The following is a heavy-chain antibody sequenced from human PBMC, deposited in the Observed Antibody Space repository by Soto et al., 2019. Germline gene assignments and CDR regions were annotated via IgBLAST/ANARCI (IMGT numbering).Heavy chain of an antibody. V-gene: IGHV3-23*01. D-gene: IGHD3-22*01. CDR2: ISGSGGST. CDR1: VFTFSSYA. J-gene: IGHJ4*02. Sequence: GWSLRLSCASSVFTFSSYAMSWVRQAPGKGLEWVSAISGSGGSTYYADSVKGRFTISRDNSKNTLYLQMNSLRAEDTAVYYCAKEHNYYDSSGYYRDDYWGQGTLVTVSS. CDR3: AKEHNYYDSSGYYRDDY.